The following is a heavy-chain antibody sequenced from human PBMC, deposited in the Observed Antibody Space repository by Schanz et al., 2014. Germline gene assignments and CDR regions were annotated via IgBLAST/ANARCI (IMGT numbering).Heavy chain of an antibody. Sequence: QLQLQESGPGLVKPSETLSLTCTVSGGSISSSDYYWGWIRQPPGKALEWIGNGYFSGSTNYNPPLKGRFTFPVAPPKTPFPLRRGFVTAADTAVYFCATSPRYCSAGSCYAFDFWGQGTLVTVSS. CDR2: GYFSGST. CDR1: GGSISSSDYY. CDR3: ATSPRYCSAGSCYAFDF. D-gene: IGHD2-15*01. V-gene: IGHV4-39*01. J-gene: IGHJ4*02.